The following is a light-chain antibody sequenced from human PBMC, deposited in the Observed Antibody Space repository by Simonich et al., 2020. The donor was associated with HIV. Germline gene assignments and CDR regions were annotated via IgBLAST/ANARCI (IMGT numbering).Light chain of an antibody. J-gene: IGLJ3*02. CDR2: LEGSGSY. Sequence: QPVLTQSSSASASLGSSVKLTCTLSSGHSSYIIAWHQQQPGKAPRYLMKLEGSGSYNKGSGVPDRFSGSSSGADRYLSISNLQSADEADYYCQSYDSRLSGWVFGGGTKLTVL. V-gene: IGLV4-60*03. CDR3: QSYDSRLSGWV. CDR1: SGHSSYI.